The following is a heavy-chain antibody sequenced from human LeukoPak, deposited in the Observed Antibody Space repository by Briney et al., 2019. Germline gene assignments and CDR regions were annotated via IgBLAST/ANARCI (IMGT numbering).Heavy chain of an antibody. D-gene: IGHD3-16*01. J-gene: IGHJ6*02. Sequence: PSETLSLTCTVSGGPISGDYRGWIRQPPGKGLEFIGYIYYTGSTNYNPSLKSRVTISLDTSKNQFSLELAYVTPADTAVYYCLRHDWGNGMDVWGQGTTVAVSS. CDR1: GGPISGDY. V-gene: IGHV4-59*08. CDR3: LRHDWGNGMDV. CDR2: IYYTGST.